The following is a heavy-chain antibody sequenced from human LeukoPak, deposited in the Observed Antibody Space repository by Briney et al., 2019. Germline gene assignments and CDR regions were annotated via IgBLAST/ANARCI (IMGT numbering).Heavy chain of an antibody. Sequence: SETLSLTCAFYGGSFSGYYWSWIRQPPGKGLEWIGEINHSGSTNYNPSLKSRVTISVDTSKNQFSLKLSSVTAADTAVYYCAERICSGGSCYSDYWGQGTLVTVSS. J-gene: IGHJ4*02. CDR2: INHSGST. V-gene: IGHV4-34*01. D-gene: IGHD2-15*01. CDR3: AERICSGGSCYSDY. CDR1: GGSFSGYY.